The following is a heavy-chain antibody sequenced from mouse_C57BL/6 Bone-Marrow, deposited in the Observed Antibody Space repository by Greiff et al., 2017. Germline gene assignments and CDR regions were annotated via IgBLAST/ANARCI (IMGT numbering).Heavy chain of an antibody. V-gene: IGHV1-64*01. J-gene: IGHJ3*01. CDR3: ANPPTTVQFAY. CDR2: IHPNSGST. Sequence: QVQLQQPGAELVKPGASVTLSCKASGYTFTSYWMHWVKQRPGQGLEWIGMIHPNSGSTNYNEKFKSKATLTVDKSSSTAYMQLSSLTSEASAVXDCANPPTTVQFAYWGQGTLVTVSA. CDR1: GYTFTSYW. D-gene: IGHD1-1*01.